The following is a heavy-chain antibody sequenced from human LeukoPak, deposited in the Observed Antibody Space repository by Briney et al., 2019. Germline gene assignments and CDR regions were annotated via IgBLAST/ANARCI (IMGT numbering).Heavy chain of an antibody. CDR2: IYSGGST. CDR3: AREAFGIAAAGTPSDI. D-gene: IGHD6-13*01. CDR1: GFTFSSYW. Sequence: PGGSLRLSCAASGFTFSSYWMSWVRQAPGKGLEWVSVIYSGGSTYYADSVKGRFTISRDNSKNTLYLQMNSLRAEDTAAYYCAREAFGIAAAGTPSDIWGQGTMVTVSS. V-gene: IGHV3-53*01. J-gene: IGHJ3*02.